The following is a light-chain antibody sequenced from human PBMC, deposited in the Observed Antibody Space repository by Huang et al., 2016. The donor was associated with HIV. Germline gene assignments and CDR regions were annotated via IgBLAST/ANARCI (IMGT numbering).Light chain of an antibody. J-gene: IGKJ3*01. CDR1: QSVSSS. V-gene: IGKV3-11*01. CDR3: QQRSNWPLFT. CDR2: DTS. Sequence: IVLTQSPATLSFAPGERATLSCKASQSVSSSLAWYQQKPGQAPRLLIYDTSNRATGIPARFSGSESGTDFTLTISSLEPEDFAVYYCQQRSNWPLFTFGPGTKVDIK.